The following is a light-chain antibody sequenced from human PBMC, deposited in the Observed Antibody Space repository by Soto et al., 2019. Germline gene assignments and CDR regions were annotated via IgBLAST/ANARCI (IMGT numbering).Light chain of an antibody. V-gene: IGKV3-20*01. J-gene: IGKJ1*01. CDR3: QQFGSSAWT. CDR2: GAS. CDR1: QRLSSSY. Sequence: EIVLTQSPGTLSLSPGERATLSCRASQRLSSSYLAWYQQKPGQAPRLLIQGASSRATGIPDRFSGSGSGTDFTLTFSRLEPEDFAVYYCQQFGSSAWTFGQGTRVEIK.